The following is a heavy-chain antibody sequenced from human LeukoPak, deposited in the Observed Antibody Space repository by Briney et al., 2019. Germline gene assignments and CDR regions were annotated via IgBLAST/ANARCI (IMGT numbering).Heavy chain of an antibody. CDR1: GGSFSGFY. Sequence: SETLSLICAVYGGSFSGFYWSWIRQPPGKGLEWIGEINRSGSTNINPSLKSRVTISVDTSKNQFSLKLSSVTAADTAVYYCARAAGAASYYYYGMDVWGQGTTVTVSS. CDR2: INRSGST. D-gene: IGHD4-17*01. V-gene: IGHV4-34*01. CDR3: ARAAGAASYYYYGMDV. J-gene: IGHJ6*02.